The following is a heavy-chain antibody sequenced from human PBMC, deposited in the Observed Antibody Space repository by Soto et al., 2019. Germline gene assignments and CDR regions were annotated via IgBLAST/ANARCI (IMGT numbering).Heavy chain of an antibody. CDR3: ASDLGGSSGHGHYYGMDV. J-gene: IGHJ6*02. CDR2: ISYDGSKT. V-gene: IGHV3-30-3*01. D-gene: IGHD3-22*01. Sequence: QVQLVESGGGEVQPGRSLRISCAASGFTFSDCTMYWVRQAPGKGLEWVATISYDGSKTYYADSVRGRFTISRDNSKNSFYLQMDSLRAADTAVYYCASDLGGSSGHGHYYGMDVWGQGTTVTVSS. CDR1: GFTFSDCT.